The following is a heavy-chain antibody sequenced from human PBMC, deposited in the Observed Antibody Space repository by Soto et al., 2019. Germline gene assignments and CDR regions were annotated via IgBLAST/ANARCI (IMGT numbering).Heavy chain of an antibody. V-gene: IGHV3-74*01. J-gene: IGHJ4*02. Sequence: EVQLVESGGGLVQPGGSLRLSCAASGFTFSSYWMHWVRQAPGKGLVWVSRTNSDGSSTSYADSVKGRFTISRDNAKNTLYLQMNSLRAEDTAVYYCAIEGGNYYDSSGYRFDYWGQGTLVTVSS. CDR3: AIEGGNYYDSSGYRFDY. CDR2: TNSDGSST. D-gene: IGHD3-22*01. CDR1: GFTFSSYW.